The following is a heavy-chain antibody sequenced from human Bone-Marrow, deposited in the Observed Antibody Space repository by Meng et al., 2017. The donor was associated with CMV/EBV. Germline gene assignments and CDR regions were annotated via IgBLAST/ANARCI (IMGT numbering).Heavy chain of an antibody. Sequence: GGSLRLSCAASGFTFSSYAMSWVRQAPGKGLEWVSASSGSGGSTYYADSVKGRFTISRDNSKNTLYLQMNSLRAEDTAVYYCAKDASRLGDGYNTNWGQGTLVAVSS. V-gene: IGHV3-23*01. CDR1: GFTFSSYA. CDR3: AKDASRLGDGYNTN. J-gene: IGHJ4*02. CDR2: SSGSGGST. D-gene: IGHD5-24*01.